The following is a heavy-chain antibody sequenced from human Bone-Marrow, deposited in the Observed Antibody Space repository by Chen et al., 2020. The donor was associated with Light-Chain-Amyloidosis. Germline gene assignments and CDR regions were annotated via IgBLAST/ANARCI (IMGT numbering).Heavy chain of an antibody. CDR3: ARGEVVVAATLDY. V-gene: IGHV4-34*01. D-gene: IGHD2-15*01. Sequence: QVPLQQWGAGLLKPSETLSLTCAVSVGHFTGYYGTWIRQSPEKGLEWIGQINHSGSTNYNPSLKSRVTISVDTSKNQFSLRLQSVTAADTAVYYCARGEVVVAATLDYWGQGTLVTVSS. J-gene: IGHJ4*02. CDR2: INHSGST. CDR1: VGHFTGYY.